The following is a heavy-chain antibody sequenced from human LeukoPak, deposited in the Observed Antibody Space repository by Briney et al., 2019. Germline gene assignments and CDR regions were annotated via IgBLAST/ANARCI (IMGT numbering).Heavy chain of an antibody. CDR1: GNTFTRYY. Sequence: ASVKVSCKASGNTFTRYYMHWVRQAPGQGLEWMGIINPSGGSTSYAQKFQGRVTMTRDTSTSKVYMEMSSLRSEDTAVYYCARDPILFGYGMDVWGQGTTVTVSS. CDR3: ARDPILFGYGMDV. V-gene: IGHV1-46*01. D-gene: IGHD3-10*02. J-gene: IGHJ6*02. CDR2: INPSGGST.